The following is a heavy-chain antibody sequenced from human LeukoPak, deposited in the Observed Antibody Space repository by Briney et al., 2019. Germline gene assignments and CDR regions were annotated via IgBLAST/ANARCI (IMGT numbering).Heavy chain of an antibody. J-gene: IGHJ4*02. CDR2: IIPIFGTA. CDR1: GGTFSSYA. V-gene: IGHV1-69*01. CDR3: ASYQQWLVKGAFDY. D-gene: IGHD6-19*01. Sequence: SVKVSCKASGGTFSSYAISWVRQAPGQGLEWMGGIIPIFGTANYAQKFQGRVTITADESTSTAYMELSSLRSEDTAVYYCASYQQWLVKGAFDYWGQGTLVTVSS.